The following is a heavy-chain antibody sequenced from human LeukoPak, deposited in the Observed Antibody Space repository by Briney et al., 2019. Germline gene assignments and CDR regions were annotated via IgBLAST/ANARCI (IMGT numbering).Heavy chain of an antibody. Sequence: GGSLRLSCAASGFTFSSYWMHWDRQAPGKGLEWVASISYDERNKYYVDSVKGRFTISRDNSKNTLYLQMISLRVEDTAVYYCAKGSNSGYYYFDYWGQGTLVTVSS. CDR3: AKGSNSGYYYFDY. J-gene: IGHJ4*02. V-gene: IGHV3-30*18. D-gene: IGHD6-19*01. CDR1: GFTFSSYW. CDR2: ISYDERNK.